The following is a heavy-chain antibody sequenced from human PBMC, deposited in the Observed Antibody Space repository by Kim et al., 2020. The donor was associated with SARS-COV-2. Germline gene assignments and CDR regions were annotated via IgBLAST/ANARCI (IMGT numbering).Heavy chain of an antibody. D-gene: IGHD1-26*01. CDR3: AKDSGRGISHYYYYYGMDV. Sequence: GGSLRLSCAASGFTFSSYAMSWVRQAPGKGLEWVSVIYSGGSSTYYADSVKGRFTISRDNSKNTLYLQMNSLRAEDTAVYYCAKDSGRGISHYYYYYGMDVWGQGTTVTVSS. CDR2: IYSGGSST. J-gene: IGHJ6*02. CDR1: GFTFSSYA. V-gene: IGHV3-23*03.